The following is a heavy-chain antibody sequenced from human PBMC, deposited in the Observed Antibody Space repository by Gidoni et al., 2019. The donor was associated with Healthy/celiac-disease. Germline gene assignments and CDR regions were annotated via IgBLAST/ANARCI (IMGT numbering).Heavy chain of an antibody. J-gene: IGHJ4*02. Sequence: KLTCKASGGTFSSYAISWVRQAPGQGLEWMGGIIPIFGTANYAQKFQGRVTITADKSTSTAYMELSSLRSEDTAVYYCARMDSSSSLSAYYFDYWGQGTLVTVSS. CDR2: IIPIFGTA. V-gene: IGHV1-69*06. CDR3: ARMDSSSSLSAYYFDY. D-gene: IGHD6-6*01. CDR1: GGTFSSYA.